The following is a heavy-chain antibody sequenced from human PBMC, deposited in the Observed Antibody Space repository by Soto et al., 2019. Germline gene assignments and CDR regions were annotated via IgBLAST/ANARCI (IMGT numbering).Heavy chain of an antibody. CDR1: GGSISSGGYY. Sequence: QVQLQESGLGLVKPSQTLSLTCTVSGGSISSGGYYWSWIRQHPGKGLEWIGYIYYSGSTYYNPSLKSRVTISVDTSKNQFSLKLSSVTAADTAVYYCARGARGCGGDCYWRYFDYWGQGTLVTVSS. CDR2: IYYSGST. J-gene: IGHJ4*02. D-gene: IGHD2-21*02. CDR3: ARGARGCGGDCYWRYFDY. V-gene: IGHV4-31*03.